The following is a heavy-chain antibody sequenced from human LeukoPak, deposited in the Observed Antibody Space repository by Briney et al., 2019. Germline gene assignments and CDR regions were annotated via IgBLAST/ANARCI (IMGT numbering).Heavy chain of an antibody. J-gene: IGHJ4*02. Sequence: GGSLRLSCAASGFTFSSYAMSWVRQAPGKGLGWVSAISGSGGSTYYADSVKGRFTISRDNSKNPLYLQMNSLRAEHTAVYYCAKYDDGDYVFDYWGQGTLVTVSS. CDR3: AKYDDGDYVFDY. CDR2: ISGSGGST. D-gene: IGHD4-17*01. V-gene: IGHV3-23*01. CDR1: GFTFSSYA.